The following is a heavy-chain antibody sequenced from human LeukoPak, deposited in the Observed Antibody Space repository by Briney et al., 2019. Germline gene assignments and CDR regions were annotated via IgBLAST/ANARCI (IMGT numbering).Heavy chain of an antibody. J-gene: IGHJ4*02. CDR1: GFTFSSYG. D-gene: IGHD3-22*01. V-gene: IGHV3-30*18. CDR3: AKGFDYYDSSGTQSPFDY. CDR2: ISYDGSNK. Sequence: GGSLRLSCAATGFTFSSYGMHWVRQAPGKGLEWVAVISYDGSNKYYADSVKGRFTISRDNSKNTLYLQMNSLRAEDTAVYYCAKGFDYYDSSGTQSPFDYWGQGTLVTVSS.